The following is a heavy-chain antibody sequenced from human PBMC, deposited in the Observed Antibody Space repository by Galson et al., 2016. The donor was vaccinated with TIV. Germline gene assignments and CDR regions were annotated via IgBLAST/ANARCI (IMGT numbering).Heavy chain of an antibody. Sequence: SETRSLTCTVSGYSISSGYYWGWIRQFPGKGLEWMGSIYYTGTTYTNPSLKSRLTLSVDTSNNQASLRLSSVTAADTAVYYCAREGSTVTMHHYFGLDVWGQGATVIVSS. CDR1: GYSISSGYY. V-gene: IGHV4-38-2*02. J-gene: IGHJ6*02. CDR2: IYYTGTT. CDR3: AREGSTVTMHHYFGLDV. D-gene: IGHD4-17*01.